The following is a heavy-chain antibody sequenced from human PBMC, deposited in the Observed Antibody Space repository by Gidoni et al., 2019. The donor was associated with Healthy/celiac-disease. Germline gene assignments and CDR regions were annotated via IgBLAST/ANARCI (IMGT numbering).Heavy chain of an antibody. Sequence: QVQLVQSGAEVKKPGSSVKVSCQASGGTFSSYAISWVRQAPGQGLEWMGGIIPIFGTANYAQKFQGRVTITADESTSTAYMELSSLRSEDTAVYYCARAVGFPGYCSGGSCYYFDYWGQGTLVTVSS. D-gene: IGHD2-15*01. J-gene: IGHJ4*02. V-gene: IGHV1-69*01. CDR3: ARAVGFPGYCSGGSCYYFDY. CDR1: GGTFSSYA. CDR2: IIPIFGTA.